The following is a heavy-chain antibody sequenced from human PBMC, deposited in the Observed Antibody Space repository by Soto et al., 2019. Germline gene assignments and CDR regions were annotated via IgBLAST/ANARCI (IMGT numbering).Heavy chain of an antibody. CDR3: ARVPVGGYDWN. CDR2: INSDGSRT. Sequence: EVQLVESGGGLVQTGGSLRLSCAASGFTFTTYWMHWVRQAPGKGLVWVSRINSDGSRTDYADSVKGRFTISRDNDKNTVYLQRNSLRGDDTAVYYSARVPVGGYDWNWGQGTLVTVSS. J-gene: IGHJ4*02. D-gene: IGHD5-12*01. V-gene: IGHV3-74*01. CDR1: GFTFTTYW.